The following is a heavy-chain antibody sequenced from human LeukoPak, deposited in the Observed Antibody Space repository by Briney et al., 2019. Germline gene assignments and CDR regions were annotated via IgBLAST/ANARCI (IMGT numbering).Heavy chain of an antibody. V-gene: IGHV3-7*01. CDR2: IKQDGSEK. D-gene: IGHD2-8*01. CDR3: ARDREMGYYHYYYMDV. J-gene: IGHJ6*03. CDR1: GFIFSDYW. Sequence: GSLRLSCAASGFIFSDYWMTWVRQAPGKGLEWVANIKQDGSEKYYVDAVKGRFTVSRDNAKNSLSLQMHSLRAEDTAVYYCARDREMGYYHYYYMDVWGKGTTVTVSS.